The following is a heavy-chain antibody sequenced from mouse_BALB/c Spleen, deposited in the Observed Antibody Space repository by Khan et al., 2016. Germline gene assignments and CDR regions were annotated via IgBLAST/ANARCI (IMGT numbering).Heavy chain of an antibody. CDR3: ARTYYDYDDGFAY. CDR2: IDPANGNT. Sequence: VQLKQSGAELVKPGASVKLSCTASGFNIKDTYMHWVKQRPEQGLEWIGRIDPANGNTKYDPKFQGKATITADTSSNTAYLQLSSLTSEDTAVYYCARTYYDYDDGFAYWCQGTLVTVSA. J-gene: IGHJ3*01. V-gene: IGHV14-3*02. D-gene: IGHD2-4*01. CDR1: GFNIKDTY.